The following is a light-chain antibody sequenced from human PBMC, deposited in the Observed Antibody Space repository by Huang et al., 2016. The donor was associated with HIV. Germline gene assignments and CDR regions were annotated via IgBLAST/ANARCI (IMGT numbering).Light chain of an antibody. CDR1: QSISNY. Sequence: DIQKTQSPSSLSASVGDRVTITCRARQSISNYLNWYQQKPGKAPKLLIYAASSLQSGVPSRFSGSGSGTDFTLTISSLQPEDSAAYYCQQSYSPRTFGPGTKVDIK. CDR2: AAS. CDR3: QQSYSPRT. J-gene: IGKJ3*01. V-gene: IGKV1-39*01.